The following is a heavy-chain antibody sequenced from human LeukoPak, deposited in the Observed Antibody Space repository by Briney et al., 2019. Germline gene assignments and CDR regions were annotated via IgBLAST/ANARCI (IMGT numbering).Heavy chain of an antibody. J-gene: IGHJ2*01. CDR1: GGSISSSSYY. CDR2: IYYSGST. D-gene: IGHD6-13*01. Sequence: SETLSLTCTVSGGSISSSSYYWGWIRQPPGKGLEWIGSIYYSGSTYYNPSLKGRVTISVDTSKSQFSLRLSSVTAADTAVYYCTAASGSYWYFDLWGRGTLVTVSS. CDR3: TAASGSYWYFDL. V-gene: IGHV4-39*01.